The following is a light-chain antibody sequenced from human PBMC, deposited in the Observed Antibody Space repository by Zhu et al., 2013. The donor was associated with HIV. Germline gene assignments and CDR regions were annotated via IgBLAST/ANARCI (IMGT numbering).Light chain of an antibody. CDR3: AAWDDSLSGYVV. V-gene: IGLV1-47*01. Sequence: QSVLTQPPSASGAPGQRVTISCSGSSSNIGSNFVYWYQQFPGTAPRLLIYRNNQRPSGVPDRFSGSKSGTSASLAISGLRSEDEADYYCAAWDDSLSGYVVFGGGTKLTVL. J-gene: IGLJ2*01. CDR1: SSNIGSNF. CDR2: RNN.